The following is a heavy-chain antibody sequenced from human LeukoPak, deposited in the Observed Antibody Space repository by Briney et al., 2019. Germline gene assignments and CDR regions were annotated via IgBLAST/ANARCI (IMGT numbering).Heavy chain of an antibody. V-gene: IGHV4-59*01. Sequence: PSETLSLTCTVSGGSISIYYWSWIRQPPGKGLEWIGYIYYSGSTNYNPSLKSRVTISVDTSKNQFSLKLSPVTAADTAVYYCARGLDDFWSGYYRFDYWGQGILVTVSS. CDR1: GGSISIYY. CDR2: IYYSGST. J-gene: IGHJ4*02. CDR3: ARGLDDFWSGYYRFDY. D-gene: IGHD3-3*01.